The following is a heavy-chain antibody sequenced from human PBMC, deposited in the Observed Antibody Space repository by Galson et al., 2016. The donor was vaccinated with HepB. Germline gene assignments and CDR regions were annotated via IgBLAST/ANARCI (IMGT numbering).Heavy chain of an antibody. J-gene: IGHJ4*02. CDR2: XSGSGGXGNT. Sequence: SLRLSCAASGFTFSSYAMHWVRQAXXKGLXXISXXSGSGGXGNTDYADSVRGRFTISRDSSKNTVDLQMNSLRAEDTAVYFCAKGTTYSTSRGPNDYWGQGTLVIVS. CDR3: AKGTTYSTSRGPNDY. V-gene: IGHV3-23*01. CDR1: GFTFSSYA. D-gene: IGHD5-18*01.